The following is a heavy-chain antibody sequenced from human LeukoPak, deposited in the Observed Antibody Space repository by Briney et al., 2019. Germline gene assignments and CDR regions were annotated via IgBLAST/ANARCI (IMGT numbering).Heavy chain of an antibody. Sequence: GGSLRLSCAASGFTFSNYGMHWVRQAPGKGLEWGTVISYDASNKYYADSVRGRFTISRENTKNKLYMKMNRLRAEDTPVYYCAKDRGSLAAAGSLNYYFDYWGQGTLVTVSS. D-gene: IGHD6-13*01. J-gene: IGHJ4*02. CDR1: GFTFSNYG. CDR3: AKDRGSLAAAGSLNYYFDY. V-gene: IGHV3-30*18. CDR2: ISYDASNK.